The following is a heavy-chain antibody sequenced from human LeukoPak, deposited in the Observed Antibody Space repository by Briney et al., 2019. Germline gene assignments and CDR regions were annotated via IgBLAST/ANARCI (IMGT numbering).Heavy chain of an antibody. V-gene: IGHV3-30*02. D-gene: IGHD6-13*01. Sequence: GGSLRLSCAASGFTFSSYGMHWVRQAPGKGLEWVAFIPYDGSNKYYADSVKGRFTISRDNSKNTLYLQMNSLRAEDTAVYYCASGIAAAQDWGQGTLVTVSS. J-gene: IGHJ4*02. CDR1: GFTFSSYG. CDR2: IPYDGSNK. CDR3: ASGIAAAQD.